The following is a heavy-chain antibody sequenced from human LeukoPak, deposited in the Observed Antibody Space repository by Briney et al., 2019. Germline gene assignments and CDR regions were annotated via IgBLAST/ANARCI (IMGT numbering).Heavy chain of an antibody. CDR3: ARGYSGSYSGWFDP. J-gene: IGHJ5*02. Sequence: GASVKVSCKASGYTFTSYGISWVRQAPGQGLEWMGWISAYNSNTNYAQKLQGRVTMTTDTSTSTAYMELRSLRSDDTAVYYCARGYSGSYSGWFDPWGQGTLVTVSS. D-gene: IGHD1-26*01. CDR1: GYTFTSYG. CDR2: ISAYNSNT. V-gene: IGHV1-18*01.